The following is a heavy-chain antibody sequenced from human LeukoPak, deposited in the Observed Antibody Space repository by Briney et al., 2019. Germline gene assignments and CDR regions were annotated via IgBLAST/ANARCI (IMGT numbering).Heavy chain of an antibody. Sequence: ASVKVSCKPSGYTFTGYYIHWVRQAPGQGLEWMGWINPSSGGTNYPQKFQGRVTVTRDTSLSTAYMELSGLRSDDTAVYYCARGVVAATFYYYMDVWGKGTTVTVSS. V-gene: IGHV1-2*02. D-gene: IGHD2-15*01. CDR1: GYTFTGYY. CDR2: INPSSGGT. CDR3: ARGVVAATFYYYMDV. J-gene: IGHJ6*03.